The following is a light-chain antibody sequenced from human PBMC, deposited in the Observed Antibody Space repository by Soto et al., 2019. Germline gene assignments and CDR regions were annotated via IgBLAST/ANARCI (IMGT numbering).Light chain of an antibody. V-gene: IGKV3-20*01. Sequence: EIVLTQSPGTLSLSPGERATLSCRASQSVSSSYLACYQQKPGLAPRLLIYGAYSRATGIPDRFSGSGSGTGFTLTISRLEADDFAVYFCQQYGSSPPFTFGQGAKVEIK. CDR3: QQYGSSPPFT. J-gene: IGKJ2*01. CDR1: QSVSSSY. CDR2: GAY.